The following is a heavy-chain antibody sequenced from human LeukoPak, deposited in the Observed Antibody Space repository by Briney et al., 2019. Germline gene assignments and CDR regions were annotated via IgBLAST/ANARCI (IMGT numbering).Heavy chain of an antibody. V-gene: IGHV3-66*01. CDR2: IYSGGST. J-gene: IGHJ4*02. Sequence: GGSLRLSCAASGFTFSNAWMSWVRQAPGKGLEWVSVIYSGGSTYYADSVKGRFTISRDNSKNTLYLQMNSLRAEDTAVYYCAREVYGSGSYFDAYWGQGTLVTVSS. CDR3: AREVYGSGSYFDAY. CDR1: GFTFSNAW. D-gene: IGHD3-10*01.